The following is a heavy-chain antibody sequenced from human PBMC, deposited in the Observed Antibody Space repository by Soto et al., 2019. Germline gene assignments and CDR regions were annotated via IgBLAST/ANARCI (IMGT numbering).Heavy chain of an antibody. CDR1: GFTFSSYW. CDR3: ARWYSSSDLYYYYYGMDV. CDR2: IKQDGSEK. V-gene: IGHV3-7*03. D-gene: IGHD6-6*01. J-gene: IGHJ6*02. Sequence: PGGSLRLSCAASGFTFSSYWMSWVRQAPGKGLEWVANIKQDGSEKYYVDSVKGRFTISRDNAKNSLYLQMNSLRAEDTAVYYCARWYSSSDLYYYYYGMDVWGQGTTVTVSS.